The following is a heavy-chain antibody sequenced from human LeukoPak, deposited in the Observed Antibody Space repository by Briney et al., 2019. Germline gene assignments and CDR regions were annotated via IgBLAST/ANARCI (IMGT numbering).Heavy chain of an antibody. V-gene: IGHV1-69*04. CDR3: ARAYPNDYGGKTSHFDY. Sequence: SVKVSCKASGYTFTSYGISWVRQAPGPGLEWMGRIIPILGIANYAQKFQGRVTITADKSTSTAYMELSSLRSEDTAVYYCARAYPNDYGGKTSHFDYWGQGTLVTVSS. CDR1: GYTFTSYG. D-gene: IGHD4-23*01. CDR2: IIPILGIA. J-gene: IGHJ4*02.